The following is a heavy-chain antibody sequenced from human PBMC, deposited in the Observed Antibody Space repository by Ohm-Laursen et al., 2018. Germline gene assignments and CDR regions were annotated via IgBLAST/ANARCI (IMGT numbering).Heavy chain of an antibody. CDR3: ARDPVGATYFDY. CDR1: GFTFSTYY. V-gene: IGHV3-7*01. CDR2: ISQDGSEK. Sequence: SLRLSCAASGFTFSTYYMSWVRQAPGKGLEWVANISQDGSEKYYVDSVKGRFTISRDNAKKSLYLQMNSPRAEDTAVYYCARDPVGATYFDYWGQGTLVTVSS. J-gene: IGHJ4*02. D-gene: IGHD1-26*01.